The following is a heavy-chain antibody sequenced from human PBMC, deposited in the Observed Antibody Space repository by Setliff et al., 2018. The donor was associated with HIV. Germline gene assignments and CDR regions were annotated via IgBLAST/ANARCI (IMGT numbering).Heavy chain of an antibody. D-gene: IGHD2-8*01. CDR1: GGSFSVYY. CDR3: ARGARLLTGYADRWDYYYMRI. Sequence: SETLSLTCAVSGGSFSVYYWRWIRQPPGKGMEWIGEINHSGRTNYNPSLKSRITISVYTSKDQFSLKLSSVTSADTAAYYCARGARLLTGYADRWDYYYMRIWGKGTTVTVS. CDR2: INHSGRT. J-gene: IGHJ6*03. V-gene: IGHV4-34*01.